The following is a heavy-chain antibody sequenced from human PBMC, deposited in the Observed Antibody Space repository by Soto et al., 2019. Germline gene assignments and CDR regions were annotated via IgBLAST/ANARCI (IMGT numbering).Heavy chain of an antibody. D-gene: IGHD3-10*02. Sequence: QVHLEQSGPEVKKSGASVKVSCKASGYSFRSYGINWVRQAPGQGLEWIGWVSGYNYNKKYAQKLQGIITVTTDTSTNTAYMELRRLMSDDTAVYYCGRSSSMLGAGWSDSWGRGTLVTVSS. J-gene: IGHJ5*01. V-gene: IGHV1-18*01. CDR3: GRSSSMLGAGWSDS. CDR2: VSGYNYNK. CDR1: GYSFRSYG.